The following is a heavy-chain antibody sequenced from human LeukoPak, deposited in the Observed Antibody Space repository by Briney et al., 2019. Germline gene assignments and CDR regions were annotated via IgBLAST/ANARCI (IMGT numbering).Heavy chain of an antibody. CDR2: FDPDTVEI. CDR1: GHTLKEVS. D-gene: IGHD2-2*01. CDR3: ATDYSSCSSTSCYGPLWGY. J-gene: IGHJ4*02. Sequence: ASVKVSCKVSGHTLKEVSINWVRQAPGKGLEWMGGFDPDTVEITYAQNFRGRVIMTEDTSTNTAFLELSSLRSEDTAVYYCATDYSSCSSTSCYGPLWGYWGQGTLVTVSS. V-gene: IGHV1-24*01.